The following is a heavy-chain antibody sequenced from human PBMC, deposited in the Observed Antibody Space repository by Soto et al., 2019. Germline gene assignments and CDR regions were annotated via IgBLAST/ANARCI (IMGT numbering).Heavy chain of an antibody. V-gene: IGHV2-5*01. Sequence: QITLKQSGPTLVKPTQPLTLTCTYSGFSLTTSGAGVGWIRQPPGKALEWLALISWKDDKRYNPGLESRLTITEATSKNLVILTLTKKDPVDTATYFCAHRYGGNYYRWYFDSCGQGTLVTVSS. CDR2: ISWKDDK. D-gene: IGHD1-26*01. CDR3: AHRYGGNYYRWYFDS. CDR1: GFSLTTSGAG. J-gene: IGHJ4*02.